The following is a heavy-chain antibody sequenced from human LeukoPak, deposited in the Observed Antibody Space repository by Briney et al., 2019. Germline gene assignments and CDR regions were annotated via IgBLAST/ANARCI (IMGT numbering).Heavy chain of an antibody. Sequence: SETLSLTCAVSGGSISSDSYYWAWIRQPPGKGLEWIASIYYSGSTYYNPSLKIRLTISVDTSRNQFSLKLSSVTAADTAVYYCASLAVAGLSEGYWGQGTLVIVSS. CDR2: IYYSGST. D-gene: IGHD6-19*01. CDR1: GGSISSDSYY. CDR3: ASLAVAGLSEGY. J-gene: IGHJ4*02. V-gene: IGHV4-39*01.